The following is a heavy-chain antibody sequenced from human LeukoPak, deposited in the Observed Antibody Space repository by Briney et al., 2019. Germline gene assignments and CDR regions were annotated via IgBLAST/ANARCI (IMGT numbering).Heavy chain of an antibody. J-gene: IGHJ5*02. Sequence: GGSPRLSCAASGFTFRSYAMHWLRQTPGKGLEYVSAVSQNGDGTYYANSVKGRFPISRDNSKNMVYLQTGSLRPDDTAVYYCATMSLGTWGQGTLVTVSS. CDR3: ATMSLGT. CDR1: GFTFRSYA. D-gene: IGHD1-26*01. V-gene: IGHV3-64*01. CDR2: VSQNGDGT.